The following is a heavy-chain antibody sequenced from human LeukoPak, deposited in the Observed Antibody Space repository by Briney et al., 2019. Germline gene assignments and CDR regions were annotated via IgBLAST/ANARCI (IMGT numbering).Heavy chain of an antibody. CDR1: GFTFSSYA. CDR2: ISGSGGST. D-gene: IGHD6-19*01. Sequence: GGSLRLSCAASGFTFSSYAMSWVRQAPGKGLEWVSAISGSGGSTYYADSVKGRFTISRDNSKNTLYLQMNSLRAEDTAVYYRGKDYVFAGYSSGWPFDYWGQGTLVTVSS. J-gene: IGHJ4*02. V-gene: IGHV3-23*01. CDR3: GKDYVFAGYSSGWPFDY.